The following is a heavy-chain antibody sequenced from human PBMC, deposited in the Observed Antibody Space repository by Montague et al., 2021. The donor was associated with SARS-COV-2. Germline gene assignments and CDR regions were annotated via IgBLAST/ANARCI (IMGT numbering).Heavy chain of an antibody. Sequence: SETLSLTCAVYGGSLSGYYWSWTRQPPGKGLEWIGEINHSGSTNYNPSLKSRVTISLDTSKNQFSLKLSSVTAADTAVYYCARGRRRYNWRDETGYYYGMDVWGQGTTVTVSS. CDR3: ARGRRRYNWRDETGYYYGMDV. D-gene: IGHD1-20*01. CDR1: GGSLSGYY. J-gene: IGHJ6*02. CDR2: INHSGST. V-gene: IGHV4-34*01.